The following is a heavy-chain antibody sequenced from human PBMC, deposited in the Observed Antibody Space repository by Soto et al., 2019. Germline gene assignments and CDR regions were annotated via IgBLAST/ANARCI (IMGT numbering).Heavy chain of an antibody. Sequence: PGGSLRLSCAASGFTFSNYWMSWVRQAPGKGLEWVANIKQDGSEKYYVDSVKGRFTISRDNAKNSLYLQMNSLRAEDTAVYYCARDTEYGEYYMDVWGKGTTVNVSS. CDR2: IKQDGSEK. V-gene: IGHV3-7*01. J-gene: IGHJ6*03. CDR1: GFTFSNYW. CDR3: ARDTEYGEYYMDV. D-gene: IGHD4-17*01.